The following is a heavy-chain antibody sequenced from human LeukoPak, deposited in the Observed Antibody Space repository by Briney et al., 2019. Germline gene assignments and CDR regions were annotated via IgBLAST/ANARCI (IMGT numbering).Heavy chain of an antibody. CDR3: ARAGYCSGGSCYYMSFGMDV. CDR2: ISSSGSTI. CDR1: GITFNNAW. J-gene: IGHJ6*04. V-gene: IGHV3-48*04. D-gene: IGHD2-15*01. Sequence: GGSLRLSCVASGITFNNAWMAWVRQAPGKGLEWVSYISSSGSTIYYADSVKGRFTISRDNAKNSLYLQMNSLRAEDTAVYYCARAGYCSGGSCYYMSFGMDVWGKGTTVTVSS.